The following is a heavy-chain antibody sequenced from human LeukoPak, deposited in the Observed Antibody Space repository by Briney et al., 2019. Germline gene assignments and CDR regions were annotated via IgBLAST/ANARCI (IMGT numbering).Heavy chain of an antibody. Sequence: ASVKVSCKASGYTFTSYAMHWVRQAPGQRLEWMGWINAGNGNTKYSQEFQGRVTITRDTSASTAYMELSSLRSEDMAVYYCARGPYCGGDCSLGIDDYWGQGTLVTVSS. CDR1: GYTFTSYA. V-gene: IGHV1-3*03. CDR3: ARGPYCGGDCSLGIDDY. J-gene: IGHJ4*02. D-gene: IGHD2-21*02. CDR2: INAGNGNT.